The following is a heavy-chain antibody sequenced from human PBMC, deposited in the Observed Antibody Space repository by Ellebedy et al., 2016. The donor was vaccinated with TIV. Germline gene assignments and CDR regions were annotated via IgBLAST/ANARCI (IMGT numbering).Heavy chain of an antibody. J-gene: IGHJ5*02. Sequence: GESLKISXAASGFTVSSNYMSWVRQAPGKGLEWVSVIYSGGSTYYADSVKGRFTISRDNSKNTLYLQMNSLRAEDTAVYYCARDLWLDGNWFNPWGQGTLVTVSS. CDR2: IYSGGST. CDR1: GFTVSSNY. D-gene: IGHD6-19*01. CDR3: ARDLWLDGNWFNP. V-gene: IGHV3-53*01.